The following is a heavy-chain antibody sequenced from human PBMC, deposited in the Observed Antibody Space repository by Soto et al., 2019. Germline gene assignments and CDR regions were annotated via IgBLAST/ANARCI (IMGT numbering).Heavy chain of an antibody. Sequence: TGGSLRLSCAASGFTFSSYDMHWVRQATGKGLEWVSAIGTAGDTHYPGSVKGRFTISRENAKNSLYLQMNSLRAGDTAVYYCASYSSETLAYDYWGQGTLVTVSS. J-gene: IGHJ4*02. CDR2: IGTAGDT. CDR1: GFTFSSYD. CDR3: ASYSSETLAYDY. D-gene: IGHD6-19*01. V-gene: IGHV3-13*01.